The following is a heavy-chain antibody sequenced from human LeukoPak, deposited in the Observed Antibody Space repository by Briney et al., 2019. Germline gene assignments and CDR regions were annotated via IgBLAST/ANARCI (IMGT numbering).Heavy chain of an antibody. D-gene: IGHD3-10*01. CDR1: GFTFDDYA. Sequence: GRSLRLSCAASGFTFDDYAMHWVRQAPGKGLEWVSGISWNSGSIGYADSVKGRFTISRDNAKNSLYLQMNSLRAEDTALYYCERGAPTMVRGVTIKPFDYWGQGTLVTVSS. J-gene: IGHJ4*02. CDR3: ERGAPTMVRGVTIKPFDY. V-gene: IGHV3-9*01. CDR2: ISWNSGSI.